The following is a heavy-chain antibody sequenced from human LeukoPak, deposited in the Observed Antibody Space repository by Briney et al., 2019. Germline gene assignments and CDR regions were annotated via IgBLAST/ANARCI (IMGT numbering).Heavy chain of an antibody. J-gene: IGHJ5*02. CDR3: ARHIANWFDP. CDR1: GGSISSYY. D-gene: IGHD2-15*01. CDR2: IYYSGST. V-gene: IGHV4-39*01. Sequence: SETLSLTCTVSGGSISSYYWGWIRQPPGKGLEWIGSIYYSGSTYYNPSLKSRVTISVDTSKNQFSLKLSSVTAADTAVYYCARHIANWFDPWGQGTLVTVSS.